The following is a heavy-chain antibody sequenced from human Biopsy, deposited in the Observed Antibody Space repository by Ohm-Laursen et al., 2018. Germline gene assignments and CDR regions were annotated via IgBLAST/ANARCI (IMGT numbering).Heavy chain of an antibody. J-gene: IGHJ2*01. CDR1: GDSISTYY. V-gene: IGHV4-59*01. CDR3: ARDRGYYSDRTVPGYFDL. CDR2: IYYTGNT. D-gene: IGHD3-22*01. Sequence: TLSLTCTVSGDSISTYYWSWIRQPPGKGLQWIGYIYYTGNTDYNPSPQSRVTISVDTSKNHFSLRLRSMTPADTAMYYCARDRGYYSDRTVPGYFDLWGRGTPVTVSS.